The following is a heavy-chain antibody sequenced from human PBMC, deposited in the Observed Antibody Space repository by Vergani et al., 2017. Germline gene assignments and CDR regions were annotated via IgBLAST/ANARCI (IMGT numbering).Heavy chain of an antibody. CDR2: IWYDGSNK. CDR3: ARDGGHDYGDFDAFDI. D-gene: IGHD4-17*01. J-gene: IGHJ3*02. V-gene: IGHV3-33*01. Sequence: QVQLVESGGGVVQPGRSLRLSCAASGFTFSSYGMHWVRQAPGKGLEWVAVIWYDGSNKYYADSVKGRFTISRDKSKNTLYLQMNSLRAEDTAVYYCARDGGHDYGDFDAFDIWGQGTMVTVSS. CDR1: GFTFSSYG.